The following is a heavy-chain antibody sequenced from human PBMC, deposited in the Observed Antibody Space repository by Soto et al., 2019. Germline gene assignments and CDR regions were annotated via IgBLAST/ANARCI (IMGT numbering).Heavy chain of an antibody. CDR2: IYSGGST. CDR1: GFTVSSNY. V-gene: IGHV3-53*01. Sequence: GGSLRLSCAASGFTVSSNYMSWVRQAPGKGLEWVSVIYSGGSTYYADSVKGRFTISRDNSKNTLYLQMNSLRAEDTAVYYCAKSPNFYCSSYHCYKYYFDYWGQGTLVTVS. J-gene: IGHJ4*02. CDR3: AKSPNFYCSSYHCYKYYFDY. D-gene: IGHD2-2*01.